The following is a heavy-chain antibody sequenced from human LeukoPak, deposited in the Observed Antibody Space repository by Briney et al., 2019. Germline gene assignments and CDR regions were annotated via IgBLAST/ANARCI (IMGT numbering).Heavy chain of an antibody. J-gene: IGHJ6*03. CDR1: GFTAMIYE. Sequence: GGSLRLSRVRPGFTAMIYEMNCGRQAPGGGGGWGSYIRTSRPTIYYSDSVEGRFTISRDNGKNSLYLQMNSLRVEDTAIYYCARDKRLEDSGSWYGYYYMDVWGKGTTVTVSS. V-gene: IGHV3-48*03. CDR2: IRTSRPTI. CDR3: ARDKRLEDSGSWYGYYYMDV. D-gene: IGHD6-13*01.